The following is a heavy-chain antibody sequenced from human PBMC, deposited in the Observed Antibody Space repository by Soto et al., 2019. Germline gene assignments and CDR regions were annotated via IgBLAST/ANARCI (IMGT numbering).Heavy chain of an antibody. V-gene: IGHV4-38-2*01. CDR1: GYSSSSGYY. Sequence: KTSETLSLTCAVSGYSSSSGYYWGWIRQPPGKGLEWIGSIYYSGSTYYSPSLKSRVTISVDTSKNQFSLKLSSVTAADTAVYYCARGYCSGGSCYRYWGQGSQVTVSS. D-gene: IGHD2-15*01. CDR2: IYYSGST. J-gene: IGHJ4*02. CDR3: ARGYCSGGSCYRY.